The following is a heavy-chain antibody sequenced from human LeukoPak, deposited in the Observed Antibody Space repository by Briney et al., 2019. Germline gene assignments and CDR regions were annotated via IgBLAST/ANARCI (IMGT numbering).Heavy chain of an antibody. V-gene: IGHV3-23*01. CDR3: AKPMYYYDSSGYRIGAYYFDY. CDR2: ISGSGGST. CDR1: GFTFSSYA. J-gene: IGHJ4*02. D-gene: IGHD3-22*01. Sequence: PGGSLRLSCAASGFTFSSYAMSWVRQAPGKGLERVSAISGSGGSTYYADSVKGRFTISRDNSKNTLYLQMNSLRAEDTAVYYCAKPMYYYDSSGYRIGAYYFDYWGQGTLVTVSS.